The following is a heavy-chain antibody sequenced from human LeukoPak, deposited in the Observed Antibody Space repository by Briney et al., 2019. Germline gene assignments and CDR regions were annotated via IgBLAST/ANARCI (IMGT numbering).Heavy chain of an antibody. Sequence: SVKVSCKASGGTFSSYAISWVRQAPGQGLEWMGGIIPIFGTAKYAQKFQGRVTITADESTSTAYMELSSLRSEDTAVYYCARGGYSFNWFDPWGQGTLVTVSS. CDR2: IIPIFGTA. D-gene: IGHD5-18*01. CDR3: ARGGYSFNWFDP. CDR1: GGTFSSYA. V-gene: IGHV1-69*01. J-gene: IGHJ5*02.